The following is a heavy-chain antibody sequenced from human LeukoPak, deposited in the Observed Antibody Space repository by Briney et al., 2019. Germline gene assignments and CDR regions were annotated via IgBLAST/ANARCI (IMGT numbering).Heavy chain of an antibody. CDR3: ARGQIMVRGTIDY. J-gene: IGHJ4*02. D-gene: IGHD3-10*01. CDR1: ALTVSSYN. CDR2: ISIGSSSI. V-gene: IGHV3-21*06. Sequence: GRCLRLSCAASALTVSSYNTNWVRHDPGKGLEWDSLISIGSSSIYFADSVKGRCTISRDNAKNSLYLQMHSLRAEDTAVYYCARGQIMVRGTIDYWGQGTLVTVSS.